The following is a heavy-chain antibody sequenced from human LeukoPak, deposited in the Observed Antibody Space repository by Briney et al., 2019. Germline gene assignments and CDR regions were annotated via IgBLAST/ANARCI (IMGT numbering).Heavy chain of an antibody. CDR2: MDYSGLT. D-gene: IGHD5-18*01. V-gene: IGHV4-39*01. J-gene: IGHJ4*02. CDR3: ARLKWGYSYRQYFDY. CDR1: GGSISSSDSF. Sequence: PSETLSLTCTVSGGSISSSDSFWGWIRQSPGKGLDWIGSMDYSGLTYNNPSLKSRVVLSMDTSKNQFSLKVRSVTAADTAVYYCARLKWGYSYRQYFDYWGQGTLVTVSS.